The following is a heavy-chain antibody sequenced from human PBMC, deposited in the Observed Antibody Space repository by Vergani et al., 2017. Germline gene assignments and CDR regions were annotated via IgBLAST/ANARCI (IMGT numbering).Heavy chain of an antibody. CDR2: VFYGGRT. D-gene: IGHD6-19*01. J-gene: IGHJ1*01. Sequence: QMQLQESGPGLVKPSETLSLSCTVSGDSISTGSYAWGWIRQPPGKTLEWIGTVFYGGRTSYNPSLKSRVTLSLDTSKKQISLHLTSVTAADTAVYYCTRHGRSGWAGYFQHWGQGTLVTASS. V-gene: IGHV4-39*01. CDR1: GDSISTGSYA. CDR3: TRHGRSGWAGYFQH.